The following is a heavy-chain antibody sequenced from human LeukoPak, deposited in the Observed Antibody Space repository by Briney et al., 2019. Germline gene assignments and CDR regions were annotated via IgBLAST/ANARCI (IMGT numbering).Heavy chain of an antibody. J-gene: IGHJ2*01. Sequence: SETLSLTCTVSGGSISSYYWSWIRQPPGKGLEWIGYIYYSGSTNYNPSLKSRVTISVDTSKNQFSLKLSSVTAADTAVYYCARGGQQLAPYWYFDLWGRGTLVTVSS. CDR2: IYYSGST. CDR3: ARGGQQLAPYWYFDL. CDR1: GGSISSYY. V-gene: IGHV4-59*01. D-gene: IGHD6-13*01.